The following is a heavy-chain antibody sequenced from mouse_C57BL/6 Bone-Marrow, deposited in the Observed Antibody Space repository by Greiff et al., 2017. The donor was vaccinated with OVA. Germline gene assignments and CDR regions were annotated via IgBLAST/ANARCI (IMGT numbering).Heavy chain of an antibody. CDR3: AKFLHYYGNGVGYWYFDV. CDR2: INPSTGGT. J-gene: IGHJ1*03. Sequence: EVQGVESGPELVKPGASVKISCKASGYSFTGYYMNWVKQSPEKSLEWIGEINPSTGGTTYNQKFKAKATLTVDKSSSTAYMQLKSLTSEDSAVYYCAKFLHYYGNGVGYWYFDVWGTGTTVTVSA. V-gene: IGHV1-42*01. CDR1: GYSFTGYY. D-gene: IGHD1-1*01.